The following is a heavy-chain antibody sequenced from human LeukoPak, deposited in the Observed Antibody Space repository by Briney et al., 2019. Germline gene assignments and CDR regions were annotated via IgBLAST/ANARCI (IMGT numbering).Heavy chain of an antibody. J-gene: IGHJ4*02. D-gene: IGHD6-13*01. Sequence: GGSLRLPCVISGFISTDYDMSWIRQVPGKGLEWISYFTNIGSSDYYADSVKGRFTISRDNAKNSLYLQMNSLRGEDTAVYYCARDRGVYSRTLEDWGQGTLVTVSS. CDR1: GFISTDYD. CDR2: FTNIGSSD. V-gene: IGHV3-11*04. CDR3: ARDRGVYSRTLED.